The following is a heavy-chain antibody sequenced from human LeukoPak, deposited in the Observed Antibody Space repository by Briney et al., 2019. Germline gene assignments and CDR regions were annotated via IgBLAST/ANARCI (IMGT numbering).Heavy chain of an antibody. CDR1: GFTFSSYW. J-gene: IGHJ4*02. CDR3: ARDPEYSSGFYDY. D-gene: IGHD6-19*01. Sequence: PGGSLRLSCTASGFTFSSYWMSWVRQAPGKGLEWVANIKQDGSEKYYVDSVKGRFTISRDNAKNSLYLQMNSLGAEDTAVYYCARDPEYSSGFYDYWGQGTLVTVSS. CDR2: IKQDGSEK. V-gene: IGHV3-7*01.